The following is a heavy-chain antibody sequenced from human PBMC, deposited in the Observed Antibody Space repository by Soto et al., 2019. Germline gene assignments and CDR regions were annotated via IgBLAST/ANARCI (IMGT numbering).Heavy chain of an antibody. CDR3: AISNLVVVVAATPDYGMDV. D-gene: IGHD2-15*01. CDR2: IIPIFGTA. Sequence: QVQLVQSGAEVKKPGSSVKVSCKASGGTFSSYAISWVRQAPGQGLEWMGVIIPIFGTANYAQKFQGRVTITADESTSTAYMELSSLRSEDTAVYYCAISNLVVVVAATPDYGMDVWGQGTTVTVSS. V-gene: IGHV1-69*01. J-gene: IGHJ6*02. CDR1: GGTFSSYA.